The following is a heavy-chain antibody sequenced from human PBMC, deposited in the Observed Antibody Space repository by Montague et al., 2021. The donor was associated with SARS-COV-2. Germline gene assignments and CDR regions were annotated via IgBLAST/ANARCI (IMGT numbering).Heavy chain of an antibody. CDR1: GFTFSTYA. CDR3: ANGLDPDY. Sequence: SLRLSCAASGFTFSTYAMSWVRQAPGKGLEWVSGIGGDGRTYYADSVKGRFTISRDNSKNTLFLQMNRLRVEDTAVYYCANGLDPDYWGQGTLVTVST. D-gene: IGHD3/OR15-3a*01. J-gene: IGHJ4*02. CDR2: IGGDGRT. V-gene: IGHV3-23*01.